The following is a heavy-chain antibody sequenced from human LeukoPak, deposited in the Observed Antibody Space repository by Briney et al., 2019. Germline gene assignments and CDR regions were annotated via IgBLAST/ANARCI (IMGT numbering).Heavy chain of an antibody. CDR3: ARGVYIAAAQYGY. CDR1: GGSISSYY. V-gene: IGHV4-59*01. D-gene: IGHD6-13*01. J-gene: IGHJ4*02. CDR2: IYYSGTT. Sequence: SSETLSLTCAVSGGSISSYYWSWIRQPPGEGLERIGYIYYSGTTNYNPSPKSRVTISVDTSKNQFSLKLSSVTAADTAVYYCARGVYIAAAQYGYWGQGTLVTVSS.